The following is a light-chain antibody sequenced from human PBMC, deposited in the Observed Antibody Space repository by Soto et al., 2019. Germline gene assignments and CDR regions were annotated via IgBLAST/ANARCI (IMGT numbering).Light chain of an antibody. CDR1: QGISSY. J-gene: IGKJ1*01. CDR2: TAS. CDR3: QHYVTSLTT. Sequence: IQLTQSPSSLSASVGDRVTITCRASQGISSYLAWYQQKPGKAPKLLIYTASTLQSGVPSRFSGSGSGTDFTLTITRLEPEDFAVYYCQHYVTSLTTFGQGTKVEVK. V-gene: IGKV1-9*01.